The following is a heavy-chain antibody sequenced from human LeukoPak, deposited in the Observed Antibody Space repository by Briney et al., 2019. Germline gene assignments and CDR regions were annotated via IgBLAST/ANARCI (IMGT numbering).Heavy chain of an antibody. CDR2: ISYDGSNK. J-gene: IGHJ4*02. D-gene: IGHD2-2*01. Sequence: GGSLRLSCAASGFTFSSIGMHRVRQAPGQGLEGVAVISYDGSNKYYADSGKGRFTISRDNSKNTLYLQMNSLRAEDTAVYYCAKSRGVVPAAPLGYWGQGTLVTVSS. CDR3: AKSRGVVPAAPLGY. CDR1: GFTFSSIG. V-gene: IGHV3-30*18.